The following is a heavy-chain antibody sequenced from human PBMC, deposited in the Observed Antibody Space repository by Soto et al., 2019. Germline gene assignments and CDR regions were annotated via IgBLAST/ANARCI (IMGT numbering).Heavy chain of an antibody. V-gene: IGHV1-3*01. CDR2: IHAGNGDT. J-gene: IGHJ5*02. Sequence: QVQLVQSGAEVKKPGASVKVSCKASGYTFSTYAVQWVRQAPGQSLEWIGWIHAGNGDTKYSQKFHDRVTITRDTSASTTYMELRSLRSEDTAVYYCARVPRYTSDIVEVPAVMFEDWFVPWGQGTLVTVSS. CDR1: GYTFSTYA. D-gene: IGHD2-2*01. CDR3: ARVPRYTSDIVEVPAVMFEDWFVP.